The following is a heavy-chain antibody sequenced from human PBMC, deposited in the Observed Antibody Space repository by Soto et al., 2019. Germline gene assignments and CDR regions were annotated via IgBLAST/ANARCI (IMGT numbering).Heavy chain of an antibody. V-gene: IGHV4-34*01. J-gene: IGHJ6*02. D-gene: IGHD3-9*01. CDR1: GGSFSGYY. CDR2: INHSGST. Sequence: SETLSLTCAVYGGSFSGYYWSWIRQPPGKGLEWIGEINHSGSTNYNPSLKSRVTISVDTSKNQFSLKLSSVTAADTAVYYCARGSDILTVGYYYYGMDVWGQGTTGTFS. CDR3: ARGSDILTVGYYYYGMDV.